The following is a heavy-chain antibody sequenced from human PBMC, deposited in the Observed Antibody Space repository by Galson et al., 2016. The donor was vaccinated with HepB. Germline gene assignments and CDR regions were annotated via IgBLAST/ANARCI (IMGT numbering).Heavy chain of an antibody. V-gene: IGHV6-1*01. CDR3: ARSYLLGRGFGW. D-gene: IGHD7-27*01. CDR1: GDSVSSNSAG. CDR2: TFYGSNWQN. Sequence: CAISGDSVSSNSAGWNWIRQPPSRGLEWLGRTFYGSNWQNDYAESVRSRITINPDTSKNQFSLQLNSVTPEDTAVYYCARSYLLGRGFGWWGQGTLVTVSS. J-gene: IGHJ4*02.